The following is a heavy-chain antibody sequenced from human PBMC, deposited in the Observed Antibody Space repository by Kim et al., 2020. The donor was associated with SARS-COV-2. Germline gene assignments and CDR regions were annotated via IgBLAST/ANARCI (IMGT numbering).Heavy chain of an antibody. Sequence: GGSLRLSCAVSGLTVTSNHITWIRQAPGRGLEWVSVIFRGGSTYYAASVQGRFTISRDYYKNTLSLQMNSLRAEDTAIYYCARDPVGDGYSFFDYWGQGTLVTVSS. J-gene: IGHJ4*02. CDR3: ARDPVGDGYSFFDY. D-gene: IGHD4-4*01. CDR2: IFRGGST. CDR1: GLTVTSNH. V-gene: IGHV3-53*01.